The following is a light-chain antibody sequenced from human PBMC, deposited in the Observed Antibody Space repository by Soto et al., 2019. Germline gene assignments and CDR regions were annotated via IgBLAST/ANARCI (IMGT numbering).Light chain of an antibody. V-gene: IGKV1-39*01. Sequence: DIQMTQSPSSLSASVGDRVTITCRASQRISTYLNWYQQKPGRAPKLLIYPASNLHDYVPSRFSGSGSGTDFTRTTSRLLPEDFATYYCEQSSTVPLTFGGGTKVEIK. CDR2: PAS. CDR3: EQSSTVPLT. J-gene: IGKJ4*01. CDR1: QRISTY.